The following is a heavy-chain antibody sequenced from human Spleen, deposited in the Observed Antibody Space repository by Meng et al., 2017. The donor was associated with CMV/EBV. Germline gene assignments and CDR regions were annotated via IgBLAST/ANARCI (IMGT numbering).Heavy chain of an antibody. Sequence: LSLTCAASGFTVSSNYMSWVRQAPGKGLEWVSVIYHGGSTYYADSVKGRFIISRDNSKNTLYLQMNSLRAEDTAVYYCVRYDFWSGPDWGQGTLVTVSS. CDR1: GFTVSSNY. D-gene: IGHD3/OR15-3a*01. CDR3: VRYDFWSGPD. CDR2: IYHGGST. J-gene: IGHJ4*02. V-gene: IGHV3-53*01.